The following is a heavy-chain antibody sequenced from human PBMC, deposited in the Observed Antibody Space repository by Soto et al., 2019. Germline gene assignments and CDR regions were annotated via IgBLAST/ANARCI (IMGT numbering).Heavy chain of an antibody. V-gene: IGHV3-23*01. Sequence: PGGSLRLSCAASGFTFSRYAMSWVRQAPGKGLEWVSTVTGGGHTTYNADSVNGRFTISRDNSKNTLYLQMNNLRAEDTAVYYCAKDPLAYSSSWSFDYWGQGT. CDR2: VTGGGHTT. D-gene: IGHD6-13*01. J-gene: IGHJ4*02. CDR3: AKDPLAYSSSWSFDY. CDR1: GFTFSRYA.